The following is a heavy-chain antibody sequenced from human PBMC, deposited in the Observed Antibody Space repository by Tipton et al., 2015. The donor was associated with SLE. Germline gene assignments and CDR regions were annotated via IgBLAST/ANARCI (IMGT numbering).Heavy chain of an antibody. Sequence: SLRLSCAASGFTFSSYGMHWVSQAPGKGLEWVAVVSYDGSNTYYADSVKGRFTISRDNSKNTLYVQMNSLRAEDTAVYYCARVLGSFYGMDVWGQGTSVTFSS. CDR3: ARVLGSFYGMDV. CDR1: GFTFSSYG. CDR2: VSYDGSNT. J-gene: IGHJ6*02. V-gene: IGHV3-30*19.